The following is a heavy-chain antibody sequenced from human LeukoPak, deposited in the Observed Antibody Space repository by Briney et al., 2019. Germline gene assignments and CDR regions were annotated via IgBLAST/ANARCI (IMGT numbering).Heavy chain of an antibody. Sequence: ASVKVSCKASGHSFTDYHMHWVRQAPGQGLEWMGWINTKTGGTNYAQTFQGRATLTRDTSISTVYMEMSSLRSDDTAVYYCARDRPGYSSYFDPWGQGTLVTVSS. CDR3: ARDRPGYSSYFDP. D-gene: IGHD6-19*01. CDR2: INTKTGGT. CDR1: GHSFTDYH. V-gene: IGHV1-2*02. J-gene: IGHJ5*02.